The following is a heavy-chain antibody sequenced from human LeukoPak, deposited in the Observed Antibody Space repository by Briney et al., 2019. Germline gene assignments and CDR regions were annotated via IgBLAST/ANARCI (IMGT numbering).Heavy chain of an antibody. CDR2: IYTSGTT. CDR1: GASVNSGNYY. J-gene: IGHJ4*02. V-gene: IGHV4-61*02. Sequence: SETLSLTCTVSGASVNSGNYYWTWIRQPAGKRLEWIGRIYTSGTTNYNPSLKSRVTISIDASKNQFSLRLSSVTAADTAVYYCTRGGELMNFWGQGTLVTVSS. D-gene: IGHD1-26*01. CDR3: TRGGELMNF.